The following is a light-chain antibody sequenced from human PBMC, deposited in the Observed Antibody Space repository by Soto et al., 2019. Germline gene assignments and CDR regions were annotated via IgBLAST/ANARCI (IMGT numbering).Light chain of an antibody. Sequence: EIVLTQSPGTLSLSPGERATLSCRASQSVSSTYLAWYQQKPGQAPRLLIYGASSRATGIPDRFSGSGSGTDFTLTISRLEPEDVAVYYCQQYGSSPFTCGPGTRWIT. J-gene: IGKJ3*01. CDR3: QQYGSSPFT. V-gene: IGKV3-20*01. CDR1: QSVSSTY. CDR2: GAS.